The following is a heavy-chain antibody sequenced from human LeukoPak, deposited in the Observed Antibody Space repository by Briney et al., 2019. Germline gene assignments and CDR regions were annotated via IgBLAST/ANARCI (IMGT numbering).Heavy chain of an antibody. CDR3: TRAGGWFDP. Sequence: SSETLSLTCTVSAGSISSYYWGWIRQPPGKGLEWIGYIYYSGSTNYNPSLKSRVTISVDTSKNQFSLKLSSVTAAGTAVYYCTRAGGWFDPWGQGTLVTVSS. V-gene: IGHV4-59*01. CDR2: IYYSGST. J-gene: IGHJ5*02. CDR1: AGSISSYY.